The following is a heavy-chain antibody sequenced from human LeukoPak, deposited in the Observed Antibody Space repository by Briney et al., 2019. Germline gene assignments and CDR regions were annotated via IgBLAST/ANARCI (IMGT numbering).Heavy chain of an antibody. V-gene: IGHV1-2*06. Sequence: GASVKVSCKASGYTFTGYYMHWVRQAPGQGLEWMGRINPNSGGTNYAQKFQGRVTMTRDTSISTAYMELSRLRSDDTAVYYCAINPTTGTTTPFDYWGQGTLVTVPS. J-gene: IGHJ4*02. CDR2: INPNSGGT. D-gene: IGHD1-1*01. CDR3: AINPTTGTTTPFDY. CDR1: GYTFTGYY.